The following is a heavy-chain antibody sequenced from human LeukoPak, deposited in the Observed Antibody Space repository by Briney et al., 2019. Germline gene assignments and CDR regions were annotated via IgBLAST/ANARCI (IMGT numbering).Heavy chain of an antibody. V-gene: IGHV3-74*01. Sequence: GGSLRLSCAASGFTFSSYWMHWVRQAPGKGQAWVSRINSDGSSTIYADSVKGRFTISRDNAKNTLYLQMNSLRAEDTAVYYCARGAARLGSDYWGQGTLVTVSS. CDR3: ARGAARLGSDY. CDR2: INSDGSST. D-gene: IGHD6-6*01. CDR1: GFTFSSYW. J-gene: IGHJ4*02.